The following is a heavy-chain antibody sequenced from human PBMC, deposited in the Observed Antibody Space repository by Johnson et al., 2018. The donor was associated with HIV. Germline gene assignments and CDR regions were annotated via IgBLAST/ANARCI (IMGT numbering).Heavy chain of an antibody. D-gene: IGHD7-27*01. CDR1: QFTFSGYY. CDR2: VNPNGGST. V-gene: IGHV3-25*03. J-gene: IGHJ3*02. CDR3: TRVNRNWGIEAFDI. Sequence: VQLMESGGGLAQPAWSPRLSCAASQFTFSGYYINCVRQAPGNGLELVGQVNPNGGSTYLIDSGKDRFNISRDNAKNTLHLQMNSLKTEDTAVYYCTRVNRNWGIEAFDIWGQGTMVTVSS.